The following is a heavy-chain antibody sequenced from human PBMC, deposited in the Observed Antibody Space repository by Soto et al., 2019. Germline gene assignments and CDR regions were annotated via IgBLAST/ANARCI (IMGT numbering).Heavy chain of an antibody. Sequence: PSETLSLTCTVSGGSISSSSYYWGWIRQPPGKGLEWIGSIYYSGSTYYNPSLKSRVTISVDTSKNQFSLKLSSVTAADTAVYYCARHSLGTMVRGVIDYYYGMDVWGQGTTVTVSS. V-gene: IGHV4-39*01. D-gene: IGHD3-10*01. CDR1: GGSISSSSYY. CDR3: ARHSLGTMVRGVIDYYYGMDV. CDR2: IYYSGST. J-gene: IGHJ6*02.